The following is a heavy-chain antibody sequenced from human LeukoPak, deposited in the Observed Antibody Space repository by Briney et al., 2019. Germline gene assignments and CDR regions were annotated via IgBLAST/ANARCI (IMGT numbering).Heavy chain of an antibody. CDR2: ISYDGSNK. CDR3: AKGSSVKPANYDSNGPLDY. D-gene: IGHD3-22*01. CDR1: GFTFSTHG. Sequence: PGGSLRLSCAASGFTFSTHGMHWVRQAPGKGLEWVAVISYDGSNKYYADSVKGRFTISRDNSKNTLYLQMNSLRPEDTAVYHCAKGSSVKPANYDSNGPLDYWGQGILVTVSS. V-gene: IGHV3-30*18. J-gene: IGHJ4*02.